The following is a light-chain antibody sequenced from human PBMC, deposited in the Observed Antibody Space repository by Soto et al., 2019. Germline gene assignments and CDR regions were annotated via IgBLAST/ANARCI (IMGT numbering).Light chain of an antibody. J-gene: IGLJ1*01. CDR3: SSYTNINTRACV. CDR1: SGDVGSYNR. V-gene: IGLV2-14*01. Sequence: QSVLTQPASVSGSPGQSITISCTGTSGDVGSYNRVSWYQHHPGKAPKLIIYEVTDRPSGVSNRFSGSKSGNTASLTISGLHAEDEAEYYCSSYTNINTRACVFGTGTKLTVL. CDR2: EVT.